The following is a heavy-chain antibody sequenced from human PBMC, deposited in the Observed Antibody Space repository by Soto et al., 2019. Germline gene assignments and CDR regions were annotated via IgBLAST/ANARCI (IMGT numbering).Heavy chain of an antibody. J-gene: IGHJ1*01. D-gene: IGHD5-12*01. CDR2: IIPVFGRP. Sequence: ASVKVSCKASGGSFSSFGIGWVRQAPGQGLEWMGGIIPVFGRPNYAQRFRGRLTITADESTNTVYLELIDLRSEDTAVYYCAREGSGYNLWGQGTQVTVSS. CDR1: GGSFSSFG. V-gene: IGHV1-69*13. CDR3: AREGSGYNL.